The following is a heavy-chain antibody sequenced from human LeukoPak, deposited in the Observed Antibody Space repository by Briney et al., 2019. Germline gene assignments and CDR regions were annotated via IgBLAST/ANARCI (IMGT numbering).Heavy chain of an antibody. CDR2: INQYGSEK. CDR3: VRGSSSYNRVFDY. CDR1: GFPFSTYW. D-gene: IGHD6-13*01. J-gene: IGHJ4*02. Sequence: RSGGSLRLSCAASGFPFSTYWVSWVRQAPGKGLEWVANINQYGSEKYYVDSVKGRFTISRDNAKNSLYLQMNSLRAEDTAVYYCVRGSSSYNRVFDYWGQGTLVTVSS. V-gene: IGHV3-7*01.